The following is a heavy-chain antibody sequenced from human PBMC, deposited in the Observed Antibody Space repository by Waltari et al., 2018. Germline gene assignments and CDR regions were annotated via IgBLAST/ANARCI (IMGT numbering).Heavy chain of an antibody. D-gene: IGHD2-2*03. CDR1: ASYMNSREY. Sequence: QVQRRESVPDPLPPTVALLPAGVVAASYMNSREYWRCFRQSPGKGLEWIATIYHAGDTFYNPSLKSRVTISMDTSKNQFSLKLNSVTAADTAVYFCSRQVLGYCTSAACRRLESWGQGTLVTVSS. V-gene: IGHV4-38-2*01. CDR2: IYHAGDT. CDR3: SRQVLGYCTSAACRRLES. J-gene: IGHJ4*02.